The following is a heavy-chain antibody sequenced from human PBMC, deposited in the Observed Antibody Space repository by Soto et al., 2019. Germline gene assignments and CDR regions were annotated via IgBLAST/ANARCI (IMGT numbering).Heavy chain of an antibody. CDR1: GFTFSSYA. Sequence: QVQLVESGGGVVQPGRSLRLSCAASGFTFSSYAMHWVRQAPGKGLEWVAVISYDGSNKYYADSVKGRFIISRDNSKNTLYLQMNSLRAEDTAVYYCARDGRAYSSGWYLDYWGQGTLVTVSS. CDR3: ARDGRAYSSGWYLDY. D-gene: IGHD6-19*01. CDR2: ISYDGSNK. V-gene: IGHV3-30-3*01. J-gene: IGHJ4*02.